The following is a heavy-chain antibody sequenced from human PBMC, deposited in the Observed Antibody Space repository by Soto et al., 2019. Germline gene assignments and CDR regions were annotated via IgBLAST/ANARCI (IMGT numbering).Heavy chain of an antibody. J-gene: IGHJ6*04. CDR2: IYYSGST. CDR3: ARTESGGYDGVNV. D-gene: IGHD3-16*01. CDR1: GYSISSSNR. Sequence: SETLSLTCAVSGYSISSSNRWGWIRQPPGKGLEWIGYIYYSGSTYYNPSLKSRVTMSVDTSKNQFSLKLSSVTAVDTAVYYCARTESGGYDGVNVWGKGTTVTVSS. V-gene: IGHV4-28*01.